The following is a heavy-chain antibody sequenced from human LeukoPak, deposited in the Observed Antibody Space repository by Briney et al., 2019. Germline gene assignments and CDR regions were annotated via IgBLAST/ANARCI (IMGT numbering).Heavy chain of an antibody. Sequence: GGSLRLSCAASGFTFSSYSMNWVRHAPGKGLEWVSSISSSSSYIYYADSVKGRFTISRDNAKNSLYLQMNSLRAEDTAVYYCARGISVYHAFDIWGQGTMVTVSS. V-gene: IGHV3-21*01. J-gene: IGHJ3*02. CDR1: GFTFSSYS. CDR2: ISSSSSYI. D-gene: IGHD3-3*01. CDR3: ARGISVYHAFDI.